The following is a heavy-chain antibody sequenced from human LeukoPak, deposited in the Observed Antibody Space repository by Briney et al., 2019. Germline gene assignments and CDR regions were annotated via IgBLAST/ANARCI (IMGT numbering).Heavy chain of an antibody. CDR1: GFTFSSYS. CDR3: AKETSGSYYEPDY. CDR2: ISSTSSTI. Sequence: GGSLRLSCAASGFTFSSYSMNWVRQAPGKGLEWVSYISSTSSTIYYADSVKGRFTISRDNAKNSLYLQMNSLRAEDTAVYYCAKETSGSYYEPDYWGQGTLVTVSS. V-gene: IGHV3-48*04. D-gene: IGHD1-26*01. J-gene: IGHJ4*02.